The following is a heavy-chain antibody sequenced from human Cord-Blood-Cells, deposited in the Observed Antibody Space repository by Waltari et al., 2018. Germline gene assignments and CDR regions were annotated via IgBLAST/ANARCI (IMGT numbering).Heavy chain of an antibody. CDR1: GGTFSSYA. CDR3: ARTIYCSGGSCYYYYGMDV. CDR2: IIPIFGTG. D-gene: IGHD2-15*01. J-gene: IGHJ6*02. V-gene: IGHV1-69*01. Sequence: QVQLVQSGAEVKKPGSSVKVSCKASGGTFSSYAISWVRQAPGQGLEWMGGIIPIFGTGNDAEKCQGRGTMTADESTSIAYMGLSSLRSEDTAVYYCARTIYCSGGSCYYYYGMDVWGQGTTVTVSS.